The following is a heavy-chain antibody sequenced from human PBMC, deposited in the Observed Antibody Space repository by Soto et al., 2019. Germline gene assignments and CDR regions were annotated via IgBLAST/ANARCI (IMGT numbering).Heavy chain of an antibody. D-gene: IGHD2-15*01. J-gene: IGHJ3*02. CDR3: ARDCSSGGSCYSGAFDI. Sequence: TSETLSLTCAVSSGSISSSNWWSWVRQPPGKGLEWIGEIYHSGSTNYNPSLKSRVTISVDKSKNQFSLKLSSVTAADTAVYYCARDCSSGGSCYSGAFDIWGQGTMVTVSS. CDR1: SGSISSSNW. V-gene: IGHV4-4*02. CDR2: IYHSGST.